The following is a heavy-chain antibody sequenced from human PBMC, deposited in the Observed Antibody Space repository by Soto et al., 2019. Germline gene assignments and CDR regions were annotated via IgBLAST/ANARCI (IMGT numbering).Heavy chain of an antibody. CDR2: ISFDGSNK. CDR3: ARTHYGDYLNAPDY. Sequence: GGSLRLSCAASGFTFSSYAMHWVRQAPGKGLEWVAVISFDGSNKNYADSVKGRFTISRDNSKNTLYLQMNSLRAEDTAVYYCARTHYGDYLNAPDYWGQGTLVTVSS. CDR1: GFTFSSYA. V-gene: IGHV3-30-3*01. J-gene: IGHJ4*02. D-gene: IGHD4-17*01.